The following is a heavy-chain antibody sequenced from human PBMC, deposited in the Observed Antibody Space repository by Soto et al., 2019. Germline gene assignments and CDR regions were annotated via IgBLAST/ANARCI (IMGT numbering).Heavy chain of an antibody. D-gene: IGHD6-19*01. V-gene: IGHV1-58*01. CDR1: GFTFTSSA. Sequence: GASVKVSCKASGFTFTSSAVQWVRQARGQRLEWIGWIVVGSGNTNYAQKFQERVTITRDMSTSTAYMELSSLRSEDTAVYYCAADLGRSSGWYPSYYYGMDVWGQGTTVTVSS. CDR3: AADLGRSSGWYPSYYYGMDV. J-gene: IGHJ6*02. CDR2: IVVGSGNT.